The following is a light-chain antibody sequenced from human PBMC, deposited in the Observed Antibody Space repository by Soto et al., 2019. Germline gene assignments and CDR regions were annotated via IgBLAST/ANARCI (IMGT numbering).Light chain of an antibody. CDR3: QQVKTYPRT. CDR1: QTISTW. CDR2: DAS. V-gene: IGKV1-5*01. J-gene: IGKJ4*01. Sequence: DIQVTQSPPTLSASVGDRVTITCRASQTISTWMAWYQQKPGKAPKLLVYDASTLHSGVPSRFSGRKSGTQFTLTIDSLQPEDFATYYCQQVKTYPRTFGGGTKV.